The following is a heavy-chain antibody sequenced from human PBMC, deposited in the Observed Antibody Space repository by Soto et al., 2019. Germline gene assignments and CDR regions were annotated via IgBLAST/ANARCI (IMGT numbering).Heavy chain of an antibody. CDR1: GFTFSSYW. CDR3: AREHADYIWGSYRYRSDY. D-gene: IGHD3-16*02. Sequence: GGSPRLSCAASGFTFSSYWMSWVRQAPGKGLEWVANIKQDGSEKYYVDSVKGRFTISRDNAKNSLYLQMNSLRAEDTAVYYCAREHADYIWGSYRYRSDYWGQGTLVTVSS. J-gene: IGHJ4*02. V-gene: IGHV3-7*01. CDR2: IKQDGSEK.